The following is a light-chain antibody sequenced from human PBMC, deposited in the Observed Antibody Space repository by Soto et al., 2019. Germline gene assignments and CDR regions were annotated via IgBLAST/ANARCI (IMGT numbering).Light chain of an antibody. CDR1: NIASKS. Sequence: SYELTQPPSVSVAPGQTARITCGGNNIASKSVRWYQQRPGQAPVLVLYDDSNRPSGIPARFSGSNSGSTATLTISSVEAGDEADYFCQVWDISSDQYLFGAGTKVTVL. J-gene: IGLJ1*01. CDR3: QVWDISSDQYL. CDR2: DDS. V-gene: IGLV3-21*02.